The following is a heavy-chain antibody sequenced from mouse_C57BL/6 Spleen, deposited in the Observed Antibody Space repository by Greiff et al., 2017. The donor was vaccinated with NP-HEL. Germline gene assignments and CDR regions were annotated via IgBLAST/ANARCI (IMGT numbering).Heavy chain of an antibody. CDR2: INPSNGGT. D-gene: IGHD1-1*01. CDR3: ARDYYYGSSYLAWFAY. Sequence: QVQLQQPGTELVKPGASVKLSCKASGYTFTSYWMHWVKQRPGQGLEWIGNINPSNGGTNYNEKFKSKATLTVDKSSSTAYMQLSSLTSEDSAVYYCARDYYYGSSYLAWFAYWGQGTLVTVSA. J-gene: IGHJ3*01. V-gene: IGHV1-53*01. CDR1: GYTFTSYW.